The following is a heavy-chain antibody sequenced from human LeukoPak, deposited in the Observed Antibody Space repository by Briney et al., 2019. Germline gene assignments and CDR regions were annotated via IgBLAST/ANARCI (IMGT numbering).Heavy chain of an antibody. CDR1: GFTFGSYS. CDR3: ARPPYSGSYYYDY. Sequence: PGESLRLSCAASGFTFGSYSMNWVRQAPGKGLEWVSSISHGSSYIYYADSVKGRFTISRDNAENSLYLQMNSLRAEDTAVYYCARPPYSGSYYYDYWGQGTLVTVSS. J-gene: IGHJ4*02. D-gene: IGHD1-26*01. CDR2: ISHGSSYI. V-gene: IGHV3-21*01.